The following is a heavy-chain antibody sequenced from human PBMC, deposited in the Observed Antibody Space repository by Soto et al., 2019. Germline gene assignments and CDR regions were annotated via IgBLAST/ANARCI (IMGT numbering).Heavy chain of an antibody. D-gene: IGHD3-10*01. CDR3: ARDLGTMVRGENWFDP. CDR2: FYHSGST. V-gene: IGHV4-4*02. Sequence: QVQLQESGPGLVKPSGTLSLTCAVSGGSISSSNWWSWVRQPPGKGLEGIGEFYHSGSTNYNPSLNRRVTISVDKSKNQFSLKLSSVTAADTAVYYCARDLGTMVRGENWFDPWGQGTLVTVSS. CDR1: GGSISSSNW. J-gene: IGHJ5*02.